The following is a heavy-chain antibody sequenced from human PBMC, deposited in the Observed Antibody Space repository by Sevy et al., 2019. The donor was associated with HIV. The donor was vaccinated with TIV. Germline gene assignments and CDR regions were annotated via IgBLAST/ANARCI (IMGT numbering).Heavy chain of an antibody. CDR2: SSYDGGNI. CDR1: GFILGYYA. D-gene: IGHD4-17*01. J-gene: IGHJ4*02. Sequence: GGSLRLSCTASGFILGYYAMHWVRQAPGKGLEWVAVSSYDGGNIYYADSVQGRFTVSRDNSKNTLYLQMNSLRPEDTAMYYCARDFYEFGDPMGLDYWGQGVLVTVSS. V-gene: IGHV3-30-3*01. CDR3: ARDFYEFGDPMGLDY.